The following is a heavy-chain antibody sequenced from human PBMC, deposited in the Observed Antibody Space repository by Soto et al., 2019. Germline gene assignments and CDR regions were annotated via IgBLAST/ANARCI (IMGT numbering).Heavy chain of an antibody. D-gene: IGHD6-6*01. CDR1: GGTFSSYA. V-gene: IGHV1-69*01. CDR2: IIPIFGTA. J-gene: IGHJ4*02. CDR3: ASSLSLKSLAARMGPFDY. Sequence: QVQLVQSGAEVKKPGSSVKVSCKASGGTFSSYAISWVRQAPGQGLEWMGGIIPIFGTANYAQKFQGRVTITADESKSKAYIELSSLRSEDTAVYYCASSLSLKSLAARMGPFDYWGQGTLVTVSS.